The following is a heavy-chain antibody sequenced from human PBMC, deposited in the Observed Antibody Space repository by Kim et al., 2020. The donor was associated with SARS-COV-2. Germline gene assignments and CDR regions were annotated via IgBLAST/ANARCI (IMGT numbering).Heavy chain of an antibody. V-gene: IGHV1-2*02. Sequence: VKVSCKVSGYTFTGYYLHWMRQAPGQGLEWMGWIHPNSGDTTSAQKFQGRVAMTRDTSISTAYMELSRLTSDDTAVYYCTREDFWGQGTLVTVAS. CDR2: IHPNSGDT. CDR3: TREDF. CDR1: GYTFTGYY. J-gene: IGHJ4*02.